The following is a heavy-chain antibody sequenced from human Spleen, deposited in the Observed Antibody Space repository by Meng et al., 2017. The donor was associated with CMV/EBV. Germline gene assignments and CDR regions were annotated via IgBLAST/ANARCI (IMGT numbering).Heavy chain of an antibody. Sequence: GESLKISCAASGFTFSSHWMTWVRQAPGKGLEWVANINQDGSQKNYVDSVKGRFTISRDNAKNSLFLQMNSLRAEDTAVYYCARDGLSSGAFDIWGQGTMVTVSS. CDR1: GFTFSSHW. J-gene: IGHJ3*02. D-gene: IGHD1-26*01. CDR3: ARDGLSSGAFDI. V-gene: IGHV3-7*01. CDR2: INQDGSQK.